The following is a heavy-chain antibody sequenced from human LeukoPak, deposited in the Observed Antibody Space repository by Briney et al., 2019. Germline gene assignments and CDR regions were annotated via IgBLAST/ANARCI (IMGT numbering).Heavy chain of an antibody. J-gene: IGHJ6*02. D-gene: IGHD2/OR15-2a*01. Sequence: GGSLRLSCAASGFTFSYYSMNLVRQAPGKGLEWVSSISSGSEYIFYADSVKGRFTMSRDNAKNSLFLQMYSLRAEDTAVYYCVRVGMNIHGMDVWGQGTTVTVSS. CDR3: VRVGMNIHGMDV. CDR1: GFTFSYYS. V-gene: IGHV3-21*01. CDR2: ISSGSEYI.